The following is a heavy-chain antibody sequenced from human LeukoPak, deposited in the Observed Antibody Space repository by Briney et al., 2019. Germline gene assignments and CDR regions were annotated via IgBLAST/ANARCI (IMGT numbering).Heavy chain of an antibody. D-gene: IGHD3/OR15-3a*01. CDR2: INGDGSDT. CDR3: ARVWTPYGNDAFDI. V-gene: IGHV3-74*01. J-gene: IGHJ3*02. Sequence: PGGSLRLSCAASGFTFSGYWMHWARQSPGKGLVWVSCINGDGSDTRYADSVKGRFTISRDNAKNSLYLQMNSLRAEDTAVYYCARVWTPYGNDAFDIWGQGTMVTVSS. CDR1: GFTFSGYW.